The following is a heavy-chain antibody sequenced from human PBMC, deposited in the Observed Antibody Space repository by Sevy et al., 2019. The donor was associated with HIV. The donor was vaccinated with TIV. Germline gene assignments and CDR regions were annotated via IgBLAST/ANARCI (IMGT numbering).Heavy chain of an antibody. V-gene: IGHV3-21*01. CDR2: ISSGSGFI. CDR3: AREKTILEGRYGMDV. D-gene: IGHD3-3*01. Sequence: GESLKISCATSGFTFSTYNMNWVRQAPGKGLEWVSSISSGSGFIFYADSVKGQFTISRDNAKNSLDLQMNSLRAEDAAVYYCAREKTILEGRYGMDVWGQGTTVTVSS. J-gene: IGHJ6*02. CDR1: GFTFSTYN.